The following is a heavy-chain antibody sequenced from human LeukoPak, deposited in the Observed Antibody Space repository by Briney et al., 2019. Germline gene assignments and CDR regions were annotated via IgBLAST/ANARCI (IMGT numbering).Heavy chain of an antibody. V-gene: IGHV3-64D*09. CDR3: VKDKVYYYGSGSYSDY. D-gene: IGHD3-10*01. Sequence: GGSLRLSCSASGFPFSSYAMHWVRQAPGKGLEYVSAISDSGGSTYYADSVKGRFTISRDNSKNTLYLQMSSLRPEDTAVYYCVKDKVYYYGSGSYSDYWGQGTLVTVSS. J-gene: IGHJ4*02. CDR1: GFPFSSYA. CDR2: ISDSGGST.